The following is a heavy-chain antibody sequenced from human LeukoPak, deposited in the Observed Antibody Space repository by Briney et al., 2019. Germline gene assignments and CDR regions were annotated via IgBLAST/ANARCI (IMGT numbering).Heavy chain of an antibody. J-gene: IGHJ6*03. CDR2: IYTSGST. V-gene: IGHV4-61*02. CDR3: ARERVIAARPHFIYYYYMDV. Sequence: PSQTLSLTCTVSGGSISSGSYYWSWIRQPAGKGREWIGRIYTSGSTNYNPSPKSRVTISVDTSKNQFSLKLSSVTAADTAVYYCARERVIAARPHFIYYYYMDVWGKGTTVTVSS. D-gene: IGHD6-6*01. CDR1: GGSISSGSYY.